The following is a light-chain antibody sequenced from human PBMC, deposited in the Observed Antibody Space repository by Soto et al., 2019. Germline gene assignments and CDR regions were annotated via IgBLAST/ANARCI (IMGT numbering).Light chain of an antibody. V-gene: IGLV4-60*02. J-gene: IGLJ3*02. CDR1: SGHSTYI. Sequence: QSVLTQSSSASASLRSSVKLTCILSSGHSTYIIAWHQQQPGKAPRFLMTLDRSGSYNRGSGVPDRFSGSSSGADRYLTISNLQFEDEGDYYCETWYSNTHKVFGGGTKVTVL. CDR3: ETWYSNTHKV. CDR2: LDRSGSY.